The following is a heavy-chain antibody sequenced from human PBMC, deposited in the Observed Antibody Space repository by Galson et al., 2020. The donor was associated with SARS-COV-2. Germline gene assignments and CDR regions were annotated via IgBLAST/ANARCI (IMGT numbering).Heavy chain of an antibody. J-gene: IGHJ6*03. CDR1: GFSFSSYA. CDR3: AKTGDYYGSGTYYSYFYYMDV. D-gene: IGHD3-10*01. V-gene: IGHV3-23*01. Sequence: GESLKISCAASGFSFSSYAMTWVRQAPGKGLEWVSLSNSVGPSNYADSVEGRFTISRDNSKNTLFLQMNSLRAEDSAMYYCAKTGDYYGSGTYYSYFYYMDVWGKGTTVTVSS. CDR2: SNSVGPS.